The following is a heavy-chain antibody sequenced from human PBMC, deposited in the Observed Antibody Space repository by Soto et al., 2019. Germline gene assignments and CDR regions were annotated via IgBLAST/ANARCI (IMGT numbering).Heavy chain of an antibody. J-gene: IGHJ4*02. CDR2: TFYRSRWYS. V-gene: IGHV6-1*01. CDR3: ARAGSTMYRLHPHFDY. D-gene: IGHD3-9*01. CDR1: GDSVSTNSGA. Sequence: QVQLQQSGPGLVKPSQTLSLTCAISGDSVSTNSGAWNWIRQSPSRGLEWLGRTFYRSRWYSDYAVSVKGRININSDTSKKQFSLQLSSVTPEDTAVYYCARAGSTMYRLHPHFDYWGQGTLVTVSS.